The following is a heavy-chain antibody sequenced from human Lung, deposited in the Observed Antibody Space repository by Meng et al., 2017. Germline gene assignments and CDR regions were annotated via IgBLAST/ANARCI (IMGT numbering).Heavy chain of an antibody. CDR2: INPKSGDT. D-gene: IGHD6-13*01. CDR1: RYTYLDYW. Sequence: VWPVTSAAYVQKPGASVMVSFQVSRYTYLDYWLHWVPRAPGQSLEWMGRINPKSGDTHYAQRFQGRVTMTEDTSISTAYMELSGLRSDDTAMYYCARDEDISAAGKLFGDYWGQGTLVTVSS. J-gene: IGHJ4*02. CDR3: ARDEDISAAGKLFGDY. V-gene: IGHV1-2*06.